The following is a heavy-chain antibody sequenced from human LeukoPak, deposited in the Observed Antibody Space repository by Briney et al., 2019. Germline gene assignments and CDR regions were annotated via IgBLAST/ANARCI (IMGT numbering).Heavy chain of an antibody. J-gene: IGHJ4*02. Sequence: GGSLRLSCAASGFTFSSYGMHWVRQAPGQGLEWMGIINPSGGSTSYAQKFQGRVTMTRDTSTSTVYMELSSLRSEDTAVYYCARVPQVGATFDYWGQGTLVTVSS. D-gene: IGHD1-26*01. V-gene: IGHV1-46*01. CDR2: INPSGGST. CDR1: GFTFSSYG. CDR3: ARVPQVGATFDY.